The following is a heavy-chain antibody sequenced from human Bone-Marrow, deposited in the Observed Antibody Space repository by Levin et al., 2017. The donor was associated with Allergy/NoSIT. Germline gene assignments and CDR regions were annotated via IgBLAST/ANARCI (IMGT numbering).Heavy chain of an antibody. CDR1: GFTFNNAW. D-gene: IGHD3-3*01. Sequence: GESLKISCAASGFTFNNAWMTWVRQAPGKGLEWVGRIKSKTDGGTTDYGAPVKGRFTISRDDSQNTLYLQMNSLKTEDTAVYYCSTALRWDANPPDDYWGQGTLITVSS. J-gene: IGHJ4*02. CDR2: IKSKTDGGTT. CDR3: STALRWDANPPDDY. V-gene: IGHV3-15*01.